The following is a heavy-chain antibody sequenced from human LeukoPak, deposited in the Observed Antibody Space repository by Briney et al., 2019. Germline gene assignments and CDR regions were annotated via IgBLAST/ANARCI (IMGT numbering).Heavy chain of an antibody. CDR2: ISYDGSNK. Sequence: AGGSLRLSCAASGFTFSSYSMNWVRQAPGKGLEWVAVISYDGSNKYYADSVKGRFTISRDNSKNTLYLQMNSLRAEDTAVYYCAKGFTSSITIFGVIPHYYGMDVWGQGTTVTVSS. CDR3: AKGFTSSITIFGVIPHYYGMDV. CDR1: GFTFSSYS. J-gene: IGHJ6*02. V-gene: IGHV3-30*18. D-gene: IGHD3-3*01.